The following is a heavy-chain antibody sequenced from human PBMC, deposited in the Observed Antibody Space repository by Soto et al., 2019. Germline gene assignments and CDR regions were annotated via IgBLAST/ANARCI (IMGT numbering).Heavy chain of an antibody. CDR2: ISYDGSNK. CDR1: GFTFSSYG. Sequence: QVQLVESGGGVVQPGRSLRLSCAASGFTFSSYGMHWVRQAPGKGLEWVAVISYDGSNKYYADSVKGRFTISRDNSKNTLYLQMNSLRAEDTAVYYCAKDPHHGLPESLGYCSGGSCSQIYYYYGMDVWGQGTTVTVSS. J-gene: IGHJ6*02. CDR3: AKDPHHGLPESLGYCSGGSCSQIYYYYGMDV. V-gene: IGHV3-30*18. D-gene: IGHD2-15*01.